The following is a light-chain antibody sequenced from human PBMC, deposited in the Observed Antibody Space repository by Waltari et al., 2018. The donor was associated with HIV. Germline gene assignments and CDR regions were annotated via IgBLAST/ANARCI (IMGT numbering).Light chain of an antibody. CDR3: QTWDTGIII. CDR2: LNNDGSH. V-gene: IGLV4-69*01. Sequence: QPVVTQSPSAAASLGASVKLTCTPSSGHSAYAIAWHQQHPQKGPRYLMRLNNDGSHYKGDGIPDRFSGSSSGAERYLIISSLQSGDEADYYCQTWDTGIIIFGGGTKLTVL. CDR1: SGHSAYA. J-gene: IGLJ2*01.